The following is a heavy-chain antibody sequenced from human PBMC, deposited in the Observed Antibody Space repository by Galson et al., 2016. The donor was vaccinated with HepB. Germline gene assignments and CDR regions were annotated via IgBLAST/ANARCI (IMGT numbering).Heavy chain of an antibody. D-gene: IGHD3-10*01. CDR3: AAKRSDFGELSPLDY. CDR2: ISGRGDRT. V-gene: IGHV3-23*01. J-gene: IGHJ4*02. Sequence: SLRLSCAASGFTFSSYAMNWVRQAPGKGLEWVSTISGRGDRTYYADSVKGRLTISRDNSKNKLFLQMDSLRAEDTAVYYCAAKRSDFGELSPLDYWGQGTLVTVSS. CDR1: GFTFSSYA.